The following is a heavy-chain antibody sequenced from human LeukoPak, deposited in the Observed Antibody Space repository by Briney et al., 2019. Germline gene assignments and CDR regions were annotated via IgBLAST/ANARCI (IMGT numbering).Heavy chain of an antibody. D-gene: IGHD6-13*01. CDR3: ARGEYSSSWDHYYFDY. Sequence: ASVKVSCKASGYTFTGYYMHWVRQAPGQGLEWMGRINPNSGGTNYAQTFQGRVTMTRDTSITTAYLEVSSLRSDDTAAYYCARGEYSSSWDHYYFDYWGQGTLVTVSS. CDR1: GYTFTGYY. J-gene: IGHJ4*02. V-gene: IGHV1-2*06. CDR2: INPNSGGT.